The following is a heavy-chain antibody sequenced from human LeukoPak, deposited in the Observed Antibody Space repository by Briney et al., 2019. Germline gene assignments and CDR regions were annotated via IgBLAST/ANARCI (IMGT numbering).Heavy chain of an antibody. Sequence: GGSLRLSCAASGFTFSSYEMNWVRQAPGKGREWCSYISNSGSTIYYAASVKGRFTISRDNAKNSLYLQMTSLRAEDTAVYYCARKSGYCSGGSCYYYFDYWGQGTLVTVSS. V-gene: IGHV3-48*03. CDR3: ARKSGYCSGGSCYYYFDY. CDR1: GFTFSSYE. CDR2: ISNSGSTI. J-gene: IGHJ4*02. D-gene: IGHD2-15*01.